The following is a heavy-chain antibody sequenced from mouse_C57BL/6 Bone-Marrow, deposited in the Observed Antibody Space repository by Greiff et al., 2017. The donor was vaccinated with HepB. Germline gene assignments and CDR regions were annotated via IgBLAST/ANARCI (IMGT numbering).Heavy chain of an antibody. CDR2: ISSGSSTI. J-gene: IGHJ2*01. Sequence: DVMLVESGGGLVKPGGSLKLSCAASGFTFSDYGMHWVRQAPEKGLEWVAYISSGSSTIYYADPVKGRFTISRDNAKNTLFLKMTRLRSEDAAMYYCARTGGAYGGDFDYWGQGTTLTVSS. CDR1: GFTFSDYG. CDR3: ARTGGAYGGDFDY. D-gene: IGHD1-2*01. V-gene: IGHV5-17*01.